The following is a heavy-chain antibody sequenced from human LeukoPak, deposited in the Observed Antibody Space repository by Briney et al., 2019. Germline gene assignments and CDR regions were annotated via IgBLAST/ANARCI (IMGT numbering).Heavy chain of an antibody. J-gene: IGHJ4*02. D-gene: IGHD3-22*01. CDR2: TSNDGTNK. CDR3: AKAGYYDSSGYYCYFDS. Sequence: GGSLRLSCAASGFTLSSCGMHWVRQAPGKGLEWVAVTSNDGTNKYYADSVKGRFTISRDNSKNTVYLQMNSLRVEDTAVYYCAKAGYYDSSGYYCYFDSWGQGTLVTVSS. CDR1: GFTLSSCG. V-gene: IGHV3-30*18.